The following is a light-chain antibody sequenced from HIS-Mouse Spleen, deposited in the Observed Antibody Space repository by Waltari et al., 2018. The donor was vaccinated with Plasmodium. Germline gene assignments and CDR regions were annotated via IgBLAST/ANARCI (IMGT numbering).Light chain of an antibody. Sequence: EIVLTQSPATLSLSPGERATLSCRASQSVSSYLAWYQQKPGQAPMLLIYDASNRATCIPARCSGSGSGTDFTLTISSLEPEDFAVYYCQQRSNWPRVLTFGGGTKVRSN. CDR1: QSVSSY. CDR3: QQRSNWPRVLT. V-gene: IGKV3-11*01. CDR2: DAS. J-gene: IGKJ4*01.